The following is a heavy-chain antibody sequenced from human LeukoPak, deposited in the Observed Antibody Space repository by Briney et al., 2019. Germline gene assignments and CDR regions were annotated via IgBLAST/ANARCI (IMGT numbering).Heavy chain of an antibody. CDR3: ASQGVGYSYGSSDY. V-gene: IGHV4-30-2*01. CDR2: IYHSGST. Sequence: SQTLSLTCAVSGGSISSGGYSWSWIRQPPGKGLEWIGYIYHSGSTYYNPSLKSRVTISVDRSKNQFSLKLSSVTAADTAVYYCASQGVGYSYGSSDYWGQGTLVTVSS. J-gene: IGHJ4*02. D-gene: IGHD5-18*01. CDR1: GGSISSGGYS.